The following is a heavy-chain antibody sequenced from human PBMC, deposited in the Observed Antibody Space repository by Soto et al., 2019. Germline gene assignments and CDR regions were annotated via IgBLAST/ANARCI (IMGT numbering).Heavy chain of an antibody. V-gene: IGHV3-49*04. D-gene: IGHD3-22*01. CDR1: GFTFGYYA. CDR3: TRGGYYYDSSGYSAISFDY. J-gene: IGHJ4*02. Sequence: GGSLRLSCTASGFTFGYYAMIWVRQAPGKGLEWVGFIRSKAYGGTTEYAASVKGRFTISRDDSKSIAYLQMNSLKTEDTAVYYCTRGGYYYDSSGYSAISFDYWGQGTLVTVSS. CDR2: IRSKAYGGTT.